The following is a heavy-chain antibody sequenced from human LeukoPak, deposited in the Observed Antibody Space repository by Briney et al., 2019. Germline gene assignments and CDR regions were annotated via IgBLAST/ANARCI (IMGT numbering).Heavy chain of an antibody. CDR2: ISWDGTIK. CDR1: GFTLRSYA. CDR3: ARARTSGDEALAGNY. J-gene: IGHJ4*02. V-gene: IGHV3-30-3*01. D-gene: IGHD6-19*01. Sequence: GGSLRLSCAASGFTLRSYAIHWVRQAPGKGLEWVAFISWDGTIKYYADSVKGRFSISRDNSKNSLYLQMNSLRAEDTAVYYCARARTSGDEALAGNYWGQGTLVTVSS.